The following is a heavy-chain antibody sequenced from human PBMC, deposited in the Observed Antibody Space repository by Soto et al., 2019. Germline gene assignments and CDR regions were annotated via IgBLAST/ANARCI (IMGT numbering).Heavy chain of an antibody. CDR1: GYTFTSYD. Sequence: ASVKVSCKASGYTFTSYDIYWVRQATGQGLEWMGWMNPNTGNSGYAQKFQGRVTMTSDTSISTAHMELSSLRSEDTTVYYCARRAETNGWNGFGADKYYFDFWGQGTLVTVSS. CDR3: ARRAETNGWNGFGADKYYFDF. V-gene: IGHV1-8*01. CDR2: MNPNTGNS. D-gene: IGHD1-1*01. J-gene: IGHJ4*02.